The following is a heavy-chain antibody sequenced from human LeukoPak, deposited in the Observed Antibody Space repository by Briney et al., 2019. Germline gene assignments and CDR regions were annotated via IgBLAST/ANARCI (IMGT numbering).Heavy chain of an antibody. CDR1: GGSISSGGYY. J-gene: IGHJ5*02. CDR3: ARDGGYCSSTSCYFDP. V-gene: IGHV4-31*03. D-gene: IGHD2-2*01. Sequence: PSQTLSLTCTVSGGSISSGGYYWSWIRQHPGKGLEWIGYIYYSGSTYYNPSLKSRLTISVDTSKNQFSLKLSSVTAADTALYYCARDGGYCSSTSCYFDPWGQGILVTVSS. CDR2: IYYSGST.